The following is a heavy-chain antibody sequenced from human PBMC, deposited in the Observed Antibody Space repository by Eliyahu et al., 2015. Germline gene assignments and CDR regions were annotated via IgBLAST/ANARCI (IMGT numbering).Heavy chain of an antibody. V-gene: IGHV4-34*01. CDR1: GGSFSGYY. CDR3: ARLVPSYNWNSVYTQRYYGMDV. CDR2: INHSGST. D-gene: IGHD1-7*01. Sequence: QQWGAGLLKPSETLSLTCAVYGGSFSGYYWSWIRQPPGKGLEWIGEINHSGSTNYNPSLKSRVTISVDTSKNQFSLKLSSVTAADTAVYYCARLVPSYNWNSVYTQRYYGMDVWGQGTTVTVSS. J-gene: IGHJ6*02.